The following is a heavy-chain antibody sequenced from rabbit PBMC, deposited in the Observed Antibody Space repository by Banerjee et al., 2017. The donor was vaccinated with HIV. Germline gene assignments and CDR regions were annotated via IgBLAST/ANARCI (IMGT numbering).Heavy chain of an antibody. D-gene: IGHD6-1*01. Sequence: QEQLEESGGGLVKPGGCLELFCKASGFTLSSSYWICWVRQAPGKGLEWTACIYGGSSGSTYYAIWAKGRFTISKTSSTTVTLQMTSLTAADTATYFCARGDTYGYAGWNFNLWGQGTLVTVS. CDR1: GFTLSSSYW. CDR3: ARGDTYGYAGWNFNL. J-gene: IGHJ4*01. CDR2: IYGGSSGST. V-gene: IGHV1S45*01.